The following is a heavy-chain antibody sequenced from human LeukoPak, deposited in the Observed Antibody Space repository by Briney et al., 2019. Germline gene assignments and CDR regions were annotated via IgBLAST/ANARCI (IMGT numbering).Heavy chain of an antibody. Sequence: GGSLRLSCAASGFSFSGSWMHWVRQAPGKGLVWVSLISSDGSTTTYADSVKGRFTISRDNAKNTVYLQMNSLRAEDTAVYYCARRSGSTVSYYFDYWGQGTLVTVSS. V-gene: IGHV3-74*03. CDR1: GFSFSGSW. J-gene: IGHJ4*02. CDR2: ISSDGSTT. CDR3: ARRSGSTVSYYFDY. D-gene: IGHD3-9*01.